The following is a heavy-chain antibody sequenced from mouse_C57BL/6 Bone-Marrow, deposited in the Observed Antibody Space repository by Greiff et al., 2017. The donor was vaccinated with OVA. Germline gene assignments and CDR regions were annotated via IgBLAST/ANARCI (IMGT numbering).Heavy chain of an antibody. CDR2: INPSNGGT. Sequence: VQLQQPGTELVKPGASVKLSCKASGYTFTSYWMHWVKQRPGQGLEWIGNINPSNGGTNYNEKFKSKATLTVDTSSSTAYMQLNSLTSEDSAVYYCAREGNYEDCDYWGQGTTLTVSS. CDR3: AREGNYEDCDY. D-gene: IGHD2-1*01. CDR1: GYTFTSYW. J-gene: IGHJ2*01. V-gene: IGHV1-53*01.